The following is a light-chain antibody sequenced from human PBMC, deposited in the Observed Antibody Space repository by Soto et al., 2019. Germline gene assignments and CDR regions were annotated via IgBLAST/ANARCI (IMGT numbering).Light chain of an antibody. CDR2: GAS. V-gene: IGKV3-20*01. J-gene: IGKJ1*01. Sequence: EIVLTQSPDTLSLSPGERGTLSCRASQSVTSSSLAWYQQKPGQAPRLLIYGASSRATGVPDRFSGSGSGTDFTLTISRLEPEDFAVYYCQHYGNSPWTFGQGTKVEIK. CDR1: QSVTSSS. CDR3: QHYGNSPWT.